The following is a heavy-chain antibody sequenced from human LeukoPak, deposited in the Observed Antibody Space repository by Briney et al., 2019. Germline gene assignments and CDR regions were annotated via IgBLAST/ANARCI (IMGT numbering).Heavy chain of an antibody. V-gene: IGHV3-48*01. Sequence: GGSLRLSCAASGFTFSSYSMNWVRQAPGKGLEWGSYISSSSSTIYYADSVKGRFTISRDNAKNSLYLQMNSLRAEDTAVYYCAREGRGDYFDYWGQGTLVTVSS. CDR3: AREGRGDYFDY. J-gene: IGHJ4*02. CDR2: ISSSSSTI. D-gene: IGHD3-10*01. CDR1: GFTFSSYS.